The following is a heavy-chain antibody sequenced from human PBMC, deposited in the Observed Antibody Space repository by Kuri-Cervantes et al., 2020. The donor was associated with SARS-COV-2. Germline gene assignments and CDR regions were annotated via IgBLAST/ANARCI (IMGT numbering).Heavy chain of an antibody. CDR3: ARDGGTSIAAAGMEYAFDI. CDR2: INHSGSA. V-gene: IGHV4-34*01. Sequence: SETLSLTCAVYGGSFSGFYWSWIRQPPGKGLEWIGEINHSGSANYNPSLKSRVTISVDMSKNQFSLKLSSVTAADTAVYYCARDGGTSIAAAGMEYAFDIWGQGTMVTVSS. J-gene: IGHJ3*02. CDR1: GGSFSGFY. D-gene: IGHD6-13*01.